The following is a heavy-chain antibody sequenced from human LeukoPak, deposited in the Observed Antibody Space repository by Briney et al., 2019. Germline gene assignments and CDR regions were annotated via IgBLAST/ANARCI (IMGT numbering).Heavy chain of an antibody. CDR1: GLTFNSHW. J-gene: IGHJ4*02. D-gene: IGHD3-22*01. CDR2: ITNDGSST. Sequence: GGSLRLSCAASGLTFNSHWMHWVRQAAGKGLVWVSRITNDGSSTTYADSVKGRFTISRDNAKNMLYLQVNSLRAEDTAVYYCAKGSYESSGFNWAAWGQGTLVTVSS. V-gene: IGHV3-74*01. CDR3: AKGSYESSGFNWAA.